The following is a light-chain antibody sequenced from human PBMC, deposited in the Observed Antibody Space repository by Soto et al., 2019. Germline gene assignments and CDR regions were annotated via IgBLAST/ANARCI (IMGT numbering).Light chain of an antibody. J-gene: IGKJ1*01. CDR2: DVS. CDR1: QNISTW. CDR3: QQYDSYRT. Sequence: IQMTQSPSTLSASVGDRVTITCRPSQNISTWLAWYQQKSGKAPKLLIYDVSTLESGVPSRFSGSGSGTEFSLTNRGLQPGDFATYYCQQYDSYRTFGQGTTV. V-gene: IGKV1-5*01.